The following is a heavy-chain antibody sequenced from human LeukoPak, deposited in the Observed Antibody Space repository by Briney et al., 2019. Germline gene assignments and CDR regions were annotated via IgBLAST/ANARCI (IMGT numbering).Heavy chain of an antibody. V-gene: IGHV3-21*01. J-gene: IGHJ4*02. CDR2: IISSSSYI. CDR3: ASALGYSYGYLDY. CDR1: GFTFSSYS. D-gene: IGHD5-18*01. Sequence: GGSLRFSCAASGFTFSSYSRNWVRQAPGKGREWVSSIISSSSYIYYADSWKGRFTISRDNAKNSLYLQMNSLRAEDTAVYYCASALGYSYGYLDYWGQGTLVTVSS.